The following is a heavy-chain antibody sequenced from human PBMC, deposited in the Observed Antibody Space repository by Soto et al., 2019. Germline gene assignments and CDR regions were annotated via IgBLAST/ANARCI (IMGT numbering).Heavy chain of an antibody. CDR2: IYSGGST. CDR3: AREGLEQQLVEGGLGY. V-gene: IGHV3-66*01. J-gene: IGHJ4*02. D-gene: IGHD6-13*01. Sequence: GGSLRLSCAASGFTVSTNYMSWVRQAPGNGLEWVSVIYSGGSTYYADSVKGRFIISRDNFKNTLFLQMHSLRAEDTAVYYCAREGLEQQLVEGGLGYWGQGTLVTVSS. CDR1: GFTVSTNY.